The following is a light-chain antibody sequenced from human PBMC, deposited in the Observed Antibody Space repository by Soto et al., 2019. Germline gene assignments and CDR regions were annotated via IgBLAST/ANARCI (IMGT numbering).Light chain of an antibody. CDR3: QQDYNLPLT. V-gene: IGKV3D-7*01. CDR1: QSVSSSY. Sequence: EIVMTQSPATLSLSPGERATLSCRASQSVSSSYLSWYQQKPGQAPRLLIYGASTRATGIPARFSGSGSGTDFPITISSLQPDDFAVYYCQQDYNLPLTFGQGTKWEIK. J-gene: IGKJ1*01. CDR2: GAS.